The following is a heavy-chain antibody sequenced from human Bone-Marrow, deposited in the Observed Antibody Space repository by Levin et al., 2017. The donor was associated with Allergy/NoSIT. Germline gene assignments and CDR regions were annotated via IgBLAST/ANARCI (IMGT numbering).Heavy chain of an antibody. V-gene: IGHV3-23*01. Sequence: GGSLRLSCAASGFTFSSYAMSWVRQAPGKGLEWVSAISGSGGSTYYADSVKGRFTISRDNSKNTLYLQMNSLRAEDTAVYYCAKEDLVRYYDFYDHYYGMDVWGQGTTVTVSS. J-gene: IGHJ6*02. CDR2: ISGSGGST. D-gene: IGHD3-3*01. CDR3: AKEDLVRYYDFYDHYYGMDV. CDR1: GFTFSSYA.